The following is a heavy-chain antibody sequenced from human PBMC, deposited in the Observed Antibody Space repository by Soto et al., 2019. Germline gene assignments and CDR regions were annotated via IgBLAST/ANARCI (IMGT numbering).Heavy chain of an antibody. V-gene: IGHV4-34*01. J-gene: IGHJ6*01. CDR3: ARDVGGPFPAIMDV. D-gene: IGHD2-15*01. Sequence: SETLSLTCAVYGGSFSGYYWSWIRQPPGKGLEWIGEINHSGSTNYNPSLKSRVTISVDTSKNQFSLKLSSVTAADTAVYYCARDVGGPFPAIMDVWGQGTTVTVSS. CDR1: GGSFSGYY. CDR2: INHSGST.